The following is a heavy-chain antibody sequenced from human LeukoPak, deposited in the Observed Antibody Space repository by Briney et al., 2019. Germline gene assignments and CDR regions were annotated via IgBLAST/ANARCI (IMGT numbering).Heavy chain of an antibody. CDR1: GFTFRNYG. CDR2: IRNDGSNE. Sequence: GGSLRLSCAASGFTFRNYGMHWIRQAPGKGLEWVAFIRNDGSNEYYPDSVKGRFTISRDNSRNTLHLLMNRLRDEDTAVYYCAKGGRASHSWFDPWGQGTLVTVSS. CDR3: AKGGRASHSWFDP. V-gene: IGHV3-30*02. J-gene: IGHJ5*02. D-gene: IGHD2-15*01.